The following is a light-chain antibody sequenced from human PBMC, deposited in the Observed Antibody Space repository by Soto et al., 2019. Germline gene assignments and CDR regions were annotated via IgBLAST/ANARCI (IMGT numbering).Light chain of an antibody. Sequence: SALTQPPSASGSPGQSVTISCIGTSSDVGGYNYVSWYQQHPGKAPKLMIYEVSKRPSGVPDRFSGSKSGNTASLTVSGLQAKDEADYYCSSYAASNNLGVFGGGTKLTVL. CDR3: SSYAASNNLGV. CDR1: SSDVGGYNY. V-gene: IGLV2-8*01. CDR2: EVS. J-gene: IGLJ2*01.